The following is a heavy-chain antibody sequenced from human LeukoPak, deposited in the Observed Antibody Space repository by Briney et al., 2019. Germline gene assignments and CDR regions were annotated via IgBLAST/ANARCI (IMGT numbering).Heavy chain of an antibody. J-gene: IGHJ6*03. D-gene: IGHD1-14*01. CDR3: ARRAEYYMDV. V-gene: IGHV4-4*02. Sequence: SGTLSLTCAVSGGSGGSISSSNYWSWVRQPPGKGLEWIGEIYHSGSTNYNPSLKSRVTISVDKSKNQFSLKLSSVTAADTAVYYCARRAEYYMDVWGKGTTVTVSS. CDR2: IYHSGST. CDR1: GGSGGSISSSNY.